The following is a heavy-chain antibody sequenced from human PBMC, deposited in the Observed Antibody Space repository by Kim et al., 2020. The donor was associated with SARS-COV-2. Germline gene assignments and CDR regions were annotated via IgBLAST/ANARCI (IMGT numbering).Heavy chain of an antibody. Sequence: GGSLRLSCAASGFTSSSYGMHWVRQAPGKGLEWVAVIWYDGSNKYYADSVKGRFTISRDNSKNTLYLQMNSLRAEDTAVYYCAKERKGPIDYWGQGTLVTVSS. V-gene: IGHV3-33*06. CDR1: GFTSSSYG. CDR2: IWYDGSNK. J-gene: IGHJ4*02. CDR3: AKERKGPIDY.